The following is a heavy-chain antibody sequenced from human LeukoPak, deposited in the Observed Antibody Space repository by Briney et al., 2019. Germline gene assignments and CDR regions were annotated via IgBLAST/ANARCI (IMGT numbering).Heavy chain of an antibody. D-gene: IGHD3-3*01. CDR2: ISYDGSNK. J-gene: IGHJ4*02. V-gene: IGHV3-30*04. Sequence: GGSLRLSCAASGFTFSSYAMHWVRQAPGKGLEWVAVISYDGSNKYYADSVKGRFTISRDNSKNTLYLQMNSLRAEDTAVYYCARSLYDFWSGKDYWGQGTLVTVSS. CDR3: ARSLYDFWSGKDY. CDR1: GFTFSSYA.